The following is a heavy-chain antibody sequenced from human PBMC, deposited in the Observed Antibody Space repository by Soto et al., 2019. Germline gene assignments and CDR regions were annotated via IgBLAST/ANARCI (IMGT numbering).Heavy chain of an antibody. CDR1: GFTFSSYW. V-gene: IGHV3-74*01. CDR2: INSDGSST. Sequence: GSLRLSCAVSGFTFSSYWMHWVRQAPGKGPVWVSRINSDGSSTSYADSVKGRFTISRDNAKNTLYLQMSSLRAEDTAVYYCARGSYSSSGAVKAHDYWGQGTLVTVSS. D-gene: IGHD6-6*01. CDR3: ARGSYSSSGAVKAHDY. J-gene: IGHJ4*02.